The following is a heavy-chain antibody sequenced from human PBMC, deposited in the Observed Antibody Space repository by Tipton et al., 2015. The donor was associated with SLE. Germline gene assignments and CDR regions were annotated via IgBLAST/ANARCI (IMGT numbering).Heavy chain of an antibody. CDR2: INHSGST. D-gene: IGHD3-3*01. J-gene: IGHJ5*02. CDR1: GGSFSGYY. V-gene: IGHV4-34*01. Sequence: TLSLTCAVYGGSFSGYYWSWIRQPPGKGLEWIGEINHSGSTNYKPSLKSRATMSVDTSKNQFSLRLSSVTAADTAVYYCARLIHDYGFWSGSQYWFDPWGPGTLVNVSS. CDR3: ARLIHDYGFWSGSQYWFDP.